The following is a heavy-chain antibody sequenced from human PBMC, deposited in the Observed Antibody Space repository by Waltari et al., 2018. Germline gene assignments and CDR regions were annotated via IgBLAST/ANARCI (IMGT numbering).Heavy chain of an antibody. CDR1: GGSISSYY. J-gene: IGHJ4*02. CDR2: IYYSGST. V-gene: IGHV4-59*01. Sequence: QVQLQESGPGLVKPSETLSLTCTVSGGSISSYYWSWIRQPPGKGLEWIGYIYYSGSTNYNPSLKSRVTISVDTSKNQFSLKLSSVTAADTAVYYCASSPGVWSGYPLDYWGQGILVTVSS. CDR3: ASSPGVWSGYPLDY. D-gene: IGHD3-3*01.